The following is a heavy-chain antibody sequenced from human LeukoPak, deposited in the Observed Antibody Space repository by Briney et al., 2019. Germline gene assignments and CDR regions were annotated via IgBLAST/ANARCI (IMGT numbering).Heavy chain of an antibody. V-gene: IGHV3-30*02. J-gene: IGHJ4*02. CDR3: ARDLAGTGGGDY. Sequence: GGSLRLSCAASGFTFSNYGMHWVRQAPGKGLEWVAFIRYDGSNKYYADSVKGRFTISRDNSKNTLYLQMNSLRAEDTAVYYCARDLAGTGGGDYWGQGTLVTVSS. CDR1: GFTFSNYG. D-gene: IGHD6-13*01. CDR2: IRYDGSNK.